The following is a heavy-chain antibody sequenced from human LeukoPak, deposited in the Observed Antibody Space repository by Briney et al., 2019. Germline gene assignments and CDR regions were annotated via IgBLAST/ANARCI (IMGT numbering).Heavy chain of an antibody. CDR2: ISWNSGSI. V-gene: IGHV3-9*01. Sequence: GGSLRLSCAASGFTFDEYAMHWVRQAPGKGLEWVSAISWNSGSIDYADSVKGRFTISRDNAKNSLYLQMNSLRAEDTAVYYCAELGITMIGGVWGKGTTVTISS. J-gene: IGHJ6*04. CDR1: GFTFDEYA. D-gene: IGHD3-10*02. CDR3: AELGITMIGGV.